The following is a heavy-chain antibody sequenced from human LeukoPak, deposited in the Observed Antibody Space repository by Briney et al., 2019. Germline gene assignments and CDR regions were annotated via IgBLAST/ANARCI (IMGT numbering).Heavy chain of an antibody. J-gene: IGHJ4*02. V-gene: IGHV3-23*01. CDR1: GFTFSSYW. CDR3: ARDRVTKQAPPGY. CDR2: ISGSGDST. D-gene: IGHD2-8*01. Sequence: PGGSLRLSCAASGFTFSSYWMSWVRQAPGKGLEWVSAISGSGDSTYYADSVKGRFTISRDTSKNSLYLQMHSLRAEDTAVYYCARDRVTKQAPPGYWGQGTLVTVSS.